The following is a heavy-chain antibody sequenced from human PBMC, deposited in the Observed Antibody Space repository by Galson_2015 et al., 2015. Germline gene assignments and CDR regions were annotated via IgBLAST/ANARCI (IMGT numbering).Heavy chain of an antibody. CDR1: GYTFTTYS. Sequence: SVKVAGKASGYTFTTYSMNWVRQAPGQGLVWMGWINAGNGNTKYSQNFQGRVTITRDTSAYTAYMELSSLTSEDTAVYYCSRDDKGYCSSGNCYSGYWGQGTLVTVSS. J-gene: IGHJ4*02. CDR3: SRDDKGYCSSGNCYSGY. D-gene: IGHD2-15*01. CDR2: INAGNGNT. V-gene: IGHV1-3*01.